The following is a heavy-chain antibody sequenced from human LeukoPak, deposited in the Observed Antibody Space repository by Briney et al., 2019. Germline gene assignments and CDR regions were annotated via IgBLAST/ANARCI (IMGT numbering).Heavy chain of an antibody. J-gene: IGHJ3*01. CDR3: AREQYLAYDVFGF. CDR1: GGSITGYY. D-gene: IGHD4-11*01. Sequence: SETLSLTCTVSGGSITGYYWSWIRQPPGRGLEWIGYVHFSGTTSFNPSLKSRVTISVDTSKNQFSLRLSSVTAADTAVYYCAREQYLAYDVFGFWGQGAMVTVSS. V-gene: IGHV4-59*01. CDR2: VHFSGTT.